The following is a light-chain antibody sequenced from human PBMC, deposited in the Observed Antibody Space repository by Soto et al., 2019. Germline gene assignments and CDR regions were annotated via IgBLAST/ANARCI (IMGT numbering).Light chain of an antibody. CDR3: SSYTSSSTLV. Sequence: QSVLTQPASLSGSPGQSITSSCTGTSSDVGGYNYVSWYQQHPGKAPKLMIYEVSNRPSGVANRFSGSKSGNPASLTISGIQAEDEAEYYCSSYTSSSTLVFGTGTKLTVL. V-gene: IGLV2-14*01. CDR2: EVS. CDR1: SSDVGGYNY. J-gene: IGLJ1*01.